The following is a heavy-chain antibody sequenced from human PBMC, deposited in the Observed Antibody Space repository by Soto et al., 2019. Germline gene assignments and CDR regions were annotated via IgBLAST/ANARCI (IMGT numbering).Heavy chain of an antibody. CDR3: ARDRRGSSWPRFDF. D-gene: IGHD6-13*01. J-gene: IGHJ4*02. CDR2: IYYSGST. CDR1: GGSINNGDYY. Sequence: PSETLSLTCTFSGGSINNGDYYLSWIRQPPEKGLDWIGYIYYSGSTYYNPSLKSRVTISVDTSKTQFSLRLSPVTAADTAVYYCARDRRGSSWPRFDFWGQGSLVTVSS. V-gene: IGHV4-30-4*02.